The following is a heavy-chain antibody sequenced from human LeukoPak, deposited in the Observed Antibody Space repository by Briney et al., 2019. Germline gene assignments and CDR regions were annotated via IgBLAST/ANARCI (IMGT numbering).Heavy chain of an antibody. CDR2: ISGSGGST. CDR3: AKAKRGYAPDLDY. CDR1: GFTLSSYS. V-gene: IGHV3-23*01. D-gene: IGHD5-18*01. Sequence: GGSLRLSCAAPGFTLSSYSMNWVRQAPGKGLEWVSPISGSGGSTYYADSVKGRFTISRDNSKNTLYLQMNSLRAEDTAVYYCAKAKRGYAPDLDYWGQGTLVTVSS. J-gene: IGHJ4*02.